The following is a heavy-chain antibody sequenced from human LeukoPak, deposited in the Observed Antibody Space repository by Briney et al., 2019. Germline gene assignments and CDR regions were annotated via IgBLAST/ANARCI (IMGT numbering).Heavy chain of an antibody. V-gene: IGHV4-39*07. D-gene: IGHD2-21*02. CDR2: IYYSGST. CDR3: ARDGGPCGGDCYRYWYFDL. Sequence: PSETLSLTCTVSGGSISSSSYYWGWIRQPPGKGLEWIGSIYYSGSTYYNPSLKSRVTISVDTSKNQFSLKLSSVTAADTAVYYCARDGGPCGGDCYRYWYFDLWGRGTLVTVSS. CDR1: GGSISSSSYY. J-gene: IGHJ2*01.